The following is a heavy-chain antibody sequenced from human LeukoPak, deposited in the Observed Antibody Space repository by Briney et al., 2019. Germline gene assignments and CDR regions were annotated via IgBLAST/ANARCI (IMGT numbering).Heavy chain of an antibody. Sequence: QTGGSLRLSCAASGFTFSSYAMSWVPQAPGKGLEWVSAISGSGGSTYYADSVKGRFTISRDNSKNTLYLQMNSLRAEDTAVYYCAKDSYYGSSEDYFDYWGQGTLVTVSS. V-gene: IGHV3-23*01. CDR2: ISGSGGST. CDR1: GFTFSSYA. D-gene: IGHD3-22*01. J-gene: IGHJ4*02. CDR3: AKDSYYGSSEDYFDY.